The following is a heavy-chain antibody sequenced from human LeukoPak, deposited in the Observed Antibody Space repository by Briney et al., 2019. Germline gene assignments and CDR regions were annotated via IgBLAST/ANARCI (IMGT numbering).Heavy chain of an antibody. CDR2: IYHSGST. CDR1: GYSISSGYY. V-gene: IGHV4-38-2*02. D-gene: IGHD6-6*01. J-gene: IGHJ4*02. CDR3: AGFEYSSSSIDY. Sequence: TSETLSLTCTVSGYSISSGYYWGWIRQPPGKGLEWIGSIYHSGSTYYNPSLKSRVTISVDTSKNQFSLELSSVTAADTAVYYCAGFEYSSSSIDYWGQGTLVTVSS.